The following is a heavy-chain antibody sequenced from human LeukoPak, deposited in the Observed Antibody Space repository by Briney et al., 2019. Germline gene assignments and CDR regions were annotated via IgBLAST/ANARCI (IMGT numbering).Heavy chain of an antibody. CDR3: ERDSSEYEWQRGWYRDF. Sequence: GGSLRLSCAASGFSFSSYGMSWFRQAPGKGLEWVSTINNRADETHYADFVRGRFFISRDNSNSRLTLHMNNLRAEDTAVYYCERDSSEYEWQRGWYRDFWGQGSQVTVSS. J-gene: IGHJ4*02. V-gene: IGHV3-23*01. D-gene: IGHD6-19*01. CDR1: GFSFSSYG. CDR2: INNRADET.